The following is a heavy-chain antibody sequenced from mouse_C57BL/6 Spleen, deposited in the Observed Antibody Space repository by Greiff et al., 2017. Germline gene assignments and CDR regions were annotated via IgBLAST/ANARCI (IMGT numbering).Heavy chain of an antibody. D-gene: IGHD3-2*02. Sequence: DVKLVESGPELVKPGASVKISCKASGYSFTGYYMNWVKQSPEKSLEWIGEINPSTGGTTYNQKFKAKATLTVDKSSSTAYMQLKSLTSEDSAVYYCARGGAQATFDYWGQGTTLTVSS. J-gene: IGHJ2*01. CDR1: GYSFTGYY. CDR3: ARGGAQATFDY. V-gene: IGHV1-42*01. CDR2: INPSTGGT.